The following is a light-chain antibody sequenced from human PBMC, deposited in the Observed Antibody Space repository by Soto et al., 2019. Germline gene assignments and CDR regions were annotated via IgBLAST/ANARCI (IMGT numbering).Light chain of an antibody. CDR3: QQYSSSPLT. CDR1: QSVSSNY. V-gene: IGKV3-20*01. J-gene: IGKJ4*01. Sequence: EIVVTQSPGTLSLSPGEGATLSCRASQSVSSNYLAWYQQKPGQAPRLLIYGASNRATGIPDRFSGSGSGTDFTLTISRLDPKDFAVYYCQQYSSSPLTFGGGTKVEIK. CDR2: GAS.